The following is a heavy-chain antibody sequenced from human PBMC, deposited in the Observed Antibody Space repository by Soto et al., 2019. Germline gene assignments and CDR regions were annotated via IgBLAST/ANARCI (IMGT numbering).Heavy chain of an antibody. CDR1: GFTFSSYA. CDR2: ISGSGGST. D-gene: IGHD3-3*01. J-gene: IGHJ6*03. Sequence: EVQLLESGGSLVQPGGSLRLSCAASGFTFSSYAMSWVRQAPGKGLEWVSAISGSGGSTYYADSVKGRFTISRDNSKNTLYLQMNSLRAEDTAVYYCAKASAIFYYYYYMDVWGKGTTVTVSS. V-gene: IGHV3-23*01. CDR3: AKASAIFYYYYYMDV.